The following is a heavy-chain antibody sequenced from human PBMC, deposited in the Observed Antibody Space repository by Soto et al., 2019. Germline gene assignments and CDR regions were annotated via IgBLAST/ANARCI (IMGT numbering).Heavy chain of an antibody. CDR2: ISYDGSNK. J-gene: IGHJ6*02. CDR1: GFTFSSYA. V-gene: IGHV3-30-3*01. CDR3: ARGWPPVGALDYYYYGMDV. D-gene: IGHD1-26*01. Sequence: PGGSLRLSCAASGFTFSSYAMHWVRQAPGKGLEWVAVISYDGSNKYYADSVKGRFTISRDNSKNTLYLQMNSLRAEDTAVYYCARGWPPVGALDYYYYGMDVWGQGTTVTVSS.